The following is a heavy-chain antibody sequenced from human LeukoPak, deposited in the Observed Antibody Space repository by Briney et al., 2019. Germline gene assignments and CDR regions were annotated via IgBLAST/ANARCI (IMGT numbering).Heavy chain of an antibody. D-gene: IGHD5-18*01. Sequence: SESLSLTCAVYGGSFSGYYWSWIRQPPGKGLEWIGEINHSGGTNYNPSLKSRVTISVDTSKNQFSLKLSSVTAADTAVYYCARGARSSSYGPYYYYYYGMDVWGQGTTVTVSS. CDR1: GGSFSGYY. J-gene: IGHJ6*02. V-gene: IGHV4-34*01. CDR3: ARGARSSSYGPYYYYYYGMDV. CDR2: INHSGGT.